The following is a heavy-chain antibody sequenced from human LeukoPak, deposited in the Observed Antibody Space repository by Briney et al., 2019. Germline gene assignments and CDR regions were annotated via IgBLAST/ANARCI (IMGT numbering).Heavy chain of an antibody. CDR3: AKGPYSEFWSGGDD. V-gene: IGHV3-7*01. CDR1: GFTFSSYW. J-gene: IGHJ4*02. D-gene: IGHD3-3*01. Sequence: PGGSLRLSCAASGFTFSSYWMSWVRQAPGKGLEWVANIKQDGSEKYYVDSVKGRFTISRDNAKNSLYLQMNSLRAEDTAVYYCAKGPYSEFWSGGDDWGQGTLVTVSS. CDR2: IKQDGSEK.